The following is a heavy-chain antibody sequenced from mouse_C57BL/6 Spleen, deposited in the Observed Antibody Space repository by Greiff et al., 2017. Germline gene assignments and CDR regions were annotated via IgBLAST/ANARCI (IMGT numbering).Heavy chain of an antibody. V-gene: IGHV1-4*01. J-gene: IGHJ2*01. D-gene: IGHD4-1*01. Sequence: QVQLKQSGAELARPGASVKMSCKASGYTFTSYTMHWVKQRPGQGLEWIGYINPSSGYTKYNQKFKDKATLTADKSSSTAYMQLSSLTSEDSAVYYCARNWDVPYYFDYWGQGTTLTVSS. CDR3: ARNWDVPYYFDY. CDR2: INPSSGYT. CDR1: GYTFTSYT.